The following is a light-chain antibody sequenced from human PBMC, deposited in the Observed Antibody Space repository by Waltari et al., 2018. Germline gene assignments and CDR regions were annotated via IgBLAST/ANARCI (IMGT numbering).Light chain of an antibody. Sequence: DIVMTPSPDSLAVSLGARATISCKSSQSVFHTNNKNYLAWYQQKPGQPPRLLFYWASTRESGVPDRFSGSGSGTDFTLAISSLQAEDVAIYFCQQYYSSPLTFGGGTKVEIK. CDR3: QQYYSSPLT. J-gene: IGKJ4*01. CDR2: WAS. V-gene: IGKV4-1*01. CDR1: QSVFHTNNKNY.